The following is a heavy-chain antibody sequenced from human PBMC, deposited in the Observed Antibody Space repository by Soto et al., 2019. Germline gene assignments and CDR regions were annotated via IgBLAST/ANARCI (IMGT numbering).Heavy chain of an antibody. CDR1: GGAFSIYA. V-gene: IGHV1-69*13. CDR2: IIPIFGTA. CDR3: ASPPLTVTSGGYYYGMDV. Sequence: SVNVSWKAAGGAFSIYAISWVRQAPGQGLEWMGGIIPIFGTANYAQKFQGRVTITADESTSTAYMELSSLRSEDTAVYYCASPPLTVTSGGYYYGMDVWGQGTTVTVSS. J-gene: IGHJ6*02. D-gene: IGHD4-4*01.